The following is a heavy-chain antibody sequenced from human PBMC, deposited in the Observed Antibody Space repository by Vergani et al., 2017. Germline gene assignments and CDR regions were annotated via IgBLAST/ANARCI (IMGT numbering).Heavy chain of an antibody. CDR1: GFSFSDHY. Sequence: QVQLVESGGGLVKPGGSLRLSCAASGFSFSDHYMTWIRQAPGKGLEWVSYISNSGNTIEYADSVKGRFSISRDNAKSSLFLQMDSLRAEDTAVYYCARDHRDYNNYPGTVDNWGQGAMVTVSS. V-gene: IGHV3-11*01. J-gene: IGHJ3*02. CDR2: ISNSGNTI. CDR3: ARDHRDYNNYPGTVDN. D-gene: IGHD5-24*01.